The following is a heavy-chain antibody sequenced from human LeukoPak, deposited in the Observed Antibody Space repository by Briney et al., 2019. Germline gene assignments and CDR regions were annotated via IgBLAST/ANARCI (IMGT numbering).Heavy chain of an antibody. V-gene: IGHV3-43*02. Sequence: GGSLRLSCAASGFTFDDYAMHWVRQAPGKGLEWVSLISWDGGSTYYADSVKGRFTISRDNSKNSLYLQMNSLRTEDTALYYCAKDKSGSYRFDYWGQGTLVTVSS. J-gene: IGHJ4*02. CDR3: AKDKSGSYRFDY. D-gene: IGHD1-26*01. CDR1: GFTFDDYA. CDR2: ISWDGGST.